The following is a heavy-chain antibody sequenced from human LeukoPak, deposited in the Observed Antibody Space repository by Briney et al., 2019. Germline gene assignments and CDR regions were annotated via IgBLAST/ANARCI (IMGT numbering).Heavy chain of an antibody. D-gene: IGHD6-19*01. CDR1: GGTFSSYA. CDR3: ARVVAGTEDYWYFDL. Sequence: SVKVSCKASGGTFSSYAISWVRQAPGQGLEWMGGIIPIFGTANYAQKFQGRVTITADESTSTAYMELSSLRSEDTAVYYCARVVAGTEDYWYFDLWGRGTLVTVSS. J-gene: IGHJ2*01. V-gene: IGHV1-69*13. CDR2: IIPIFGTA.